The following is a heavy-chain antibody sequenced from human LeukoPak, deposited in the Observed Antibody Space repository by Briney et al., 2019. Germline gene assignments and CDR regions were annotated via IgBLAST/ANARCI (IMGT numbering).Heavy chain of an antibody. CDR2: IYHSGST. CDR1: GGPISSGGYS. J-gene: IGHJ3*02. V-gene: IGHV4-30-2*01. Sequence: SETLSLTCAVSGGPISSGGYSWSWIRQPPGKGLEWIGYIYHSGSTYYNPSLKSRVTISVDRSKNQFSLKLSSVTAADTAVYYCATDPRPGDAFDIWGQGTMVTVSS. CDR3: ATDPRPGDAFDI. D-gene: IGHD6-6*01.